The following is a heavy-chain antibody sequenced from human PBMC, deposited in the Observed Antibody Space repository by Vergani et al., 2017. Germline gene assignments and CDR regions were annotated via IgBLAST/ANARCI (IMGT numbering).Heavy chain of an antibody. CDR2: VHSSGST. J-gene: IGHJ3*02. CDR3: ARGCASNRCPTRGTFEI. V-gene: IGHV4-61*02. D-gene: IGHD2/OR15-2a*01. CDR1: GDSLTSDFFY. Sequence: QVQLQESGPGLVKPSETLSLTCSVSGDSLTSDFFYWTWIRQPAGTRLEWIGRVHSSGSTHYNPSLEGRVSVSMDTAKNEFSLDLQSVTAADTAVYFCARGCASNRCPTRGTFEIWGRGTLVTVSS.